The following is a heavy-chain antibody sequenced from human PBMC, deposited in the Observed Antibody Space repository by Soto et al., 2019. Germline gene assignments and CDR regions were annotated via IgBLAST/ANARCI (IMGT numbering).Heavy chain of an antibody. V-gene: IGHV4-30-4*01. CDR3: ARGGYYYHSSGLSDI. D-gene: IGHD3-22*01. Sequence: QVHLQESGPGLVKPSQTLSLTCTVSGGSFSSNDYYWSWIRQPPGKGLEWIGYIFATGSTSYNPSLKSRLFISADASKNQFSLELSSVTAADTAVYHCARGGYYYHSSGLSDIWGQGTMVTVSS. CDR2: IFATGST. J-gene: IGHJ3*02. CDR1: GGSFSSNDYY.